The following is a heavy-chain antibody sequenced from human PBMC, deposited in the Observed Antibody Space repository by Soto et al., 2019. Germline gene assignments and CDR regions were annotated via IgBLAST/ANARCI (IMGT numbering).Heavy chain of an antibody. CDR1: GYTFTSYG. D-gene: IGHD5-18*01. V-gene: IGHV1-18*01. CDR2: ISAYNGNT. CDR3: ARVDTAMVMWYFDY. J-gene: IGHJ4*02. Sequence: QVQLVQSGAEVKKPGASVKVSCKASGYTFTSYGISWVRQAPGQGLEWMGWISAYNGNTNYAQNLQGRVTMTTDTATSAAYMELRSLRSDDTAVYYCARVDTAMVMWYFDYWGQGTLVTVSS.